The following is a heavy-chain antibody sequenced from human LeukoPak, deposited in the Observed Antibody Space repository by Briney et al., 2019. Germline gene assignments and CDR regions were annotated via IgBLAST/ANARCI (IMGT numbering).Heavy chain of an antibody. CDR1: GFTFSSYA. D-gene: IGHD3-22*01. CDR3: ARDRTNYYDSSGYIGTMDY. V-gene: IGHV3-30-3*01. Sequence: PGGSLRLSCAASGFTFSSYAMHWVRQAPGKGLEWVAVISYDGSNKYCADSVKGRFTISRDNSKNTLYLQMNSLRAEDTAVYYCARDRTNYYDSSGYIGTMDYWGQGTLVTVSS. CDR2: ISYDGSNK. J-gene: IGHJ4*02.